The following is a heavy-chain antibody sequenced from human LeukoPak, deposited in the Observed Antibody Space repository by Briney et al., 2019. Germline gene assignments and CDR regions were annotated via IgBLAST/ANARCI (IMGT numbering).Heavy chain of an antibody. J-gene: IGHJ4*02. Sequence: PGGSLRLSCAASGFSFSSYEMNWVRQAPGKGLEWVSYISSSGKTIYADSVKGRFTISRDNAKNSLFLQMNSLRAEDTAVYYCGRSGFCNSVSCYGLDLWGQGTLVTVS. V-gene: IGHV3-48*03. CDR3: GRSGFCNSVSCYGLDL. CDR1: GFSFSSYE. D-gene: IGHD2-2*01. CDR2: ISSSGKTI.